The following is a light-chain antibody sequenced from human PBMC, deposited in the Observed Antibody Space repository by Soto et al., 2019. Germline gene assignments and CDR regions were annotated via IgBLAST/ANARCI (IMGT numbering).Light chain of an antibody. CDR2: GAS. CDR3: QHRWT. V-gene: IGKV3-15*01. J-gene: IGKJ1*01. CDR1: QSVSSN. Sequence: EIVLTQSPGTLSLSPGERATLSCRASQSVSSNLAWYQQKPGQAPRLLIYGASTRATAIPARFSGSGSGTEFTLTISSLQPDDFATYYCQHRWTFGQGTKVDIK.